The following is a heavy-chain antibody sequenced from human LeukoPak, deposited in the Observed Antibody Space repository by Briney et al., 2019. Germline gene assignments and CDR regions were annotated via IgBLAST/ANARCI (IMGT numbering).Heavy chain of an antibody. CDR1: GYTFTSYY. CDR2: INPSGGST. V-gene: IGHV1-46*03. Sequence: ASVKVSCKASGYTFTSYYMHWVRQAPGQGLEWMGIINPSGGSTSYAQKFQGRVTMTRDTSTSTVYMELSSLRSEDTAVYYCARALGIYSSSWREQLYYYYMDVWGKGTTVTVSS. D-gene: IGHD6-13*01. CDR3: ARALGIYSSSWREQLYYYYMDV. J-gene: IGHJ6*03.